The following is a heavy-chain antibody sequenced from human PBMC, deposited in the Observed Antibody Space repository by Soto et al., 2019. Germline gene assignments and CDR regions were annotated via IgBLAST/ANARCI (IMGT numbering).Heavy chain of an antibody. D-gene: IGHD6-6*01. CDR3: ARDLGGSSYSADQCDY. V-gene: IGHV3-33*01. J-gene: IGHJ4*02. CDR1: GFTFSSYG. CDR2: IWYDGSNK. Sequence: GGSLRLSCAASGFTFSSYGMHWVRQAPGKGLEWVAVIWYDGSNKYYADSVKGRFTISRDNSKNTLYLQMNSLRAEDTAVYYCARDLGGSSYSADQCDYWGQGTLVTVSS.